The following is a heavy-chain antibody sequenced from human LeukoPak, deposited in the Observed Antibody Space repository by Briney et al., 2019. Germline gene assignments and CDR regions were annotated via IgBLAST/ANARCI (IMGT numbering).Heavy chain of an antibody. D-gene: IGHD2-21*02. CDR3: ARGGFYCGGDCYVDY. J-gene: IGHJ4*02. CDR2: INHSGST. Sequence: SETLSLTCAVYCGSFSPYYWSWIRQPPGKGLEWIGEINHSGSTNYNPSLKRRVTISVGTSKSQFSLRLSSVTAADTAVYYCARGGFYCGGDCYVDYWGQGTLVTVSS. V-gene: IGHV4-34*01. CDR1: CGSFSPYY.